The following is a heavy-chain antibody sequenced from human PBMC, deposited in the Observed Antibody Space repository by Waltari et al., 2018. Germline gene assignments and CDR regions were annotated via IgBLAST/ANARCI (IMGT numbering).Heavy chain of an antibody. CDR3: ARHMTTVTTSSFDY. V-gene: IGHV4-34*01. CDR1: GGSFSGYY. J-gene: IGHJ4*02. CDR2: INHSGST. D-gene: IGHD4-17*01. Sequence: QVQLQQWGAGLLKPSETLSLTCAVYGGSFSGYYGSWTSPPPGKGLEWIGEINHSGSTNYNPSLRSRVTLLVDTSKNQFSLRVNSVTAADMALYYCARHMTTVTTSSFDYWGQGALVTVSS.